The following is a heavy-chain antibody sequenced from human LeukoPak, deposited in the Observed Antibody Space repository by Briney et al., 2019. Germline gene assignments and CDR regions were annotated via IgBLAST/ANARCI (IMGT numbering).Heavy chain of an antibody. CDR1: GFTFSKFP. CDR2: ISASGDVT. CDR3: ANRGYCSGGSCYWYFQY. Sequence: TGGSLRLSCAASGFTFSKFPMGWVRQAPGRGLEWVSAISASGDVTFYADSLRGRFTISRDNSKSTLYLQMNGLRAEDTAIFYCANRGYCSGGSCYWYFQYWGQGTPVTVSS. D-gene: IGHD2-15*01. J-gene: IGHJ1*01. V-gene: IGHV3-23*01.